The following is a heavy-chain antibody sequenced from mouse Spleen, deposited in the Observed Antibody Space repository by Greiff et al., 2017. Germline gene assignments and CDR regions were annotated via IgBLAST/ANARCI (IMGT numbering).Heavy chain of an antibody. CDR1: GFTFSSYA. D-gene: IGHD4-1*01. Sequence: EVMLVESGGGLVKRGGSLKLSCAASGFTFSSYAMSWVRQTPEKRLEWVATISSGGGNTYYPDSVKGRFTISRDNAKNTLYLQMSSLKSEDTAMYYCARANWAFYYFDYWGQGTTLTVSS. CDR2: ISSGGGNT. J-gene: IGHJ2*01. CDR3: ARANWAFYYFDY. V-gene: IGHV5-9*01.